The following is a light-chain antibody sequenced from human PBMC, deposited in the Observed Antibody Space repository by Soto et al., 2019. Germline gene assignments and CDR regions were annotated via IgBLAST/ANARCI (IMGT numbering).Light chain of an antibody. V-gene: IGKV3-20*01. CDR3: QQYAASPRT. CDR1: QSVSNNY. Sequence: EVVLTQSPGTLSLSPRERATLSCRASQSVSNNYLAWYQHKPGQAPRLLIYGASNRAPGIPDRFSGSGSGPDFTLTSSRLEPEEFAVYYCQQYAASPRTFGQGTLVEVK. J-gene: IGKJ1*01. CDR2: GAS.